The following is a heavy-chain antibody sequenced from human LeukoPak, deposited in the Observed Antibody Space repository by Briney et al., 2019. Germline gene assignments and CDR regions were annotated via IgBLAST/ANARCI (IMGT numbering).Heavy chain of an antibody. V-gene: IGHV1-8*01. Sequence: GASVKVSCKASGYTFTNFDINWVRQAPGQGLEWMGWMNPVSGKAGSAQKFQGRVTMTRNTSISTAYMVLSSLRSEDTAVYYCARAGVLTYYYGSGSANDYGMDVWGQGTTVTVSS. CDR1: GYTFTNFD. J-gene: IGHJ6*02. D-gene: IGHD3-10*01. CDR2: MNPVSGKA. CDR3: ARAGVLTYYYGSGSANDYGMDV.